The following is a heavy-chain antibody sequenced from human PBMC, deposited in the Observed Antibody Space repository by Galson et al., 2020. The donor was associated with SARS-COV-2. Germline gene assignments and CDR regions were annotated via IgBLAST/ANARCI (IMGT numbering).Heavy chain of an antibody. CDR2: ISSSGSTI. CDR3: ARVNNYYYYGMDV. J-gene: IGHJ6*02. CDR1: GFTFSDYY. V-gene: IGHV3-11*01. Sequence: GGSVRLSCAASGFTFSDYYMSWIRQAPGKGLEWVSYISSSGSTIYYADSVKGRFTISRDNAKNSLYLQMNSLRAEDTAVYYCARVNNYYYYGMDVWGQGTTVTVSS.